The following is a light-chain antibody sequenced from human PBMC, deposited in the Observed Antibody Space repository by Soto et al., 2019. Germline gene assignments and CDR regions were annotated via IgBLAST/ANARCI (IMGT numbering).Light chain of an antibody. J-gene: IGKJ1*01. V-gene: IGKV3-20*01. CDR2: GAS. CDR1: QSVSSNY. CDR3: QQYGSSYPWT. Sequence: EILFTQSPGTLSLSPGERATLSCRASQSVSSNYLAWYQQKPGQAPRLIIYGASSRATGIPDRFSGSGSGTDFTLTIRRLEPEDFAVYYCQQYGSSYPWTFGQGTKVDIK.